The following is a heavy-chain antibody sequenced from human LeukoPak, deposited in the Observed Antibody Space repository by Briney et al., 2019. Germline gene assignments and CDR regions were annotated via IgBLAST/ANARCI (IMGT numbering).Heavy chain of an antibody. Sequence: GGSLRPSCAASGFTFSSYWMHWVRQAPGKGLVWVSRINSDGSSTSYADSVKGRFTISRDNAKNTLYLQMNSLRAEDTAVYYCARAPAGNYYYMDVWGKGTTVTVSS. CDR2: INSDGSST. CDR1: GFTFSSYW. D-gene: IGHD2-2*01. J-gene: IGHJ6*03. V-gene: IGHV3-74*01. CDR3: ARAPAGNYYYMDV.